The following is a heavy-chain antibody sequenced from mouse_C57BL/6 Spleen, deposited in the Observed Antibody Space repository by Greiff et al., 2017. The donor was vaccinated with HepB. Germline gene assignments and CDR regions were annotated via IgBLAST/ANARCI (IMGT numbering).Heavy chain of an antibody. CDR2: IYPGDGDT. D-gene: IGHD2-3*01. CDR1: GYAFSSSW. J-gene: IGHJ4*01. CDR3: ARLVVTTRYYAMDY. Sequence: QVQLKESGPELVKPGASVKISCKASGYAFSSSWMNWVKQRPGKGLEWIGRIYPGDGDTNYNGKFKGKATLTADKSSSTAYMQLSSLTSEDSAVYFCARLVVTTRYYAMDYWGQGTSVTVSS. V-gene: IGHV1-82*01.